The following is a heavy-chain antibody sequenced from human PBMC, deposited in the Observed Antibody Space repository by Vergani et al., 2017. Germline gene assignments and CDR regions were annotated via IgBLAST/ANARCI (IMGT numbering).Heavy chain of an antibody. V-gene: IGHV1-8*01. CDR3: ARDVNGAYCGGDCYSGAGDAFDI. CDR1: GYNFTSFD. CDR2: MNPKSGNT. Sequence: QEQLVQSGAEVRKPGASVKVSCKASGYNFTSFDINWVRLATGQGLEWMGWMNPKSGNTAYAAKFQGRITMTRDSSTDTAYMEMKSLRSEDTAVYYCARDVNGAYCGGDCYSGAGDAFDIWGQGTMVTVSS. J-gene: IGHJ3*02. D-gene: IGHD2-21*02.